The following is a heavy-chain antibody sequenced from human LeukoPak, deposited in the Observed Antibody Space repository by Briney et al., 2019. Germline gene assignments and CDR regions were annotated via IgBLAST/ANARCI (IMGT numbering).Heavy chain of an antibody. D-gene: IGHD6-13*01. Sequence: PGGSLRLSCAASGFTFSSYGMHWVRQAPGKGLEWVAVIWYDGSNKYYADSVKGRFTISRDNAKNSLYLQMNSLTAEDTALYYCAKDGVQYSSSWYWFDPWGQGTLVTVSS. CDR2: IWYDGSNK. CDR1: GFTFSSYG. V-gene: IGHV3-33*03. CDR3: AKDGVQYSSSWYWFDP. J-gene: IGHJ5*02.